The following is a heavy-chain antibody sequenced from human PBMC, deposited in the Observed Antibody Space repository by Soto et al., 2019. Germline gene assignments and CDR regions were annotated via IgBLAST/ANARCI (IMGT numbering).Heavy chain of an antibody. V-gene: IGHV3-49*03. Sequence: GGSLRLSCTASGFTFGDYAMSWFRQAPGKGLEWVGFIRSKAYGGTTEYAASVKGRFTISRDDSKSIAYLQMNSLKTEDTAVYYCTRDSLTPPANYDYIWGSYRFPGYWGQGTLVTVSS. D-gene: IGHD3-16*02. CDR1: GFTFGDYA. CDR2: IRSKAYGGTT. CDR3: TRDSLTPPANYDYIWGSYRFPGY. J-gene: IGHJ4*02.